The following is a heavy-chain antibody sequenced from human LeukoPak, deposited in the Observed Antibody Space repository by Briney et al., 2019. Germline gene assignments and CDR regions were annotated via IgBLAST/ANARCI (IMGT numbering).Heavy chain of an antibody. J-gene: IGHJ4*02. CDR1: GYTFTGYY. CDR2: INPNSGGT. V-gene: IGHV1-2*02. Sequence: ASVKVSCKASGYTFTGYYMHWVRQAPGQGLEWMGWINPNSGGTNYAQKFQGRVTMTRDTSISTAYMELSRLRSDDTAVYYCARERYSSTPDFDYWGQGTLVTVSS. CDR3: ARERYSSTPDFDY. D-gene: IGHD6-13*01.